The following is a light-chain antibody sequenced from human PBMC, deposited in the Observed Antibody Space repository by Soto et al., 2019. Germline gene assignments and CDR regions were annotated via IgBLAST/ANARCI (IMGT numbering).Light chain of an antibody. CDR3: QQCTSYPLT. CDR2: KAS. J-gene: IGKJ5*01. CDR1: QSINSW. V-gene: IGKV1-5*03. Sequence: DIQMTQSPSTLSASVGDRVTITCRASQSINSWLAWSQQKPGKAPNLLIYKASSLGSGVPTRFSGSGSGTEFTLTISSRQPDDVATYYCQQCTSYPLTVGQGTRLEIK.